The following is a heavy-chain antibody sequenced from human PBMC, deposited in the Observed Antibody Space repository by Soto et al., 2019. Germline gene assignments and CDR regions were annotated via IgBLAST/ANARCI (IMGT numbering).Heavy chain of an antibody. V-gene: IGHV3-7*01. Sequence: EVQLVESGGGLVQPGGSLRLSCAASGFTFSSYWMSWVRQAPGKGLEWVANIKQDGSEKYYVDSVKGRFTISRDNAKNSLYRQMNSRRADDTAVYYCAREFRDGMDVWGQGTTVTVSS. CDR3: AREFRDGMDV. CDR1: GFTFSSYW. CDR2: IKQDGSEK. J-gene: IGHJ6*02.